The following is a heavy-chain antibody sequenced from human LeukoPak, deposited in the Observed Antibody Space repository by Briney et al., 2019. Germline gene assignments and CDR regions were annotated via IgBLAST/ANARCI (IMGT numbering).Heavy chain of an antibody. CDR2: ISWNSRYV. J-gene: IGHJ1*01. Sequence: GRSLRLSCAASGFTFDDYAMHWVRQLPGKGLEWVSGISWNSRYVGYADSVKGRFTISRDNAKNSLYLQMNSLRSEDTALYFCAKETRPRYCSTTSCFPGCFRHWGQGTLVAVSS. V-gene: IGHV3-9*01. CDR3: AKETRPRYCSTTSCFPGCFRH. CDR1: GFTFDDYA. D-gene: IGHD2-2*01.